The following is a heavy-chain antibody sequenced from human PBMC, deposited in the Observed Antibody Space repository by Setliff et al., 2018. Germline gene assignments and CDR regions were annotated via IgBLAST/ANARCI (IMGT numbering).Heavy chain of an antibody. J-gene: IGHJ3*01. CDR1: GDSISSGDYL. CDR2: IYHSGSA. Sequence: PSETLSLTCTVSGDSISSGDYLWSWIRQPPGKGLEWIAYIYHSGSAYYNPSLKSRVTTSVDTSKNQFSLHLTSVTAADTAVYYCAREVGTSTSSDAFDVWGQGMMVTVSS. V-gene: IGHV4-30-4*08. D-gene: IGHD1-26*01. CDR3: AREVGTSTSSDAFDV.